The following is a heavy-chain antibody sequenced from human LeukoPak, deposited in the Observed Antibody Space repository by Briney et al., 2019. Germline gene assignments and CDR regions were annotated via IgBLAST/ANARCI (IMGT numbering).Heavy chain of an antibody. CDR1: GFTFSSYG. V-gene: IGHV3-30*18. CDR2: ISYDGSNK. CDR3: AKDWSTTVVTHTFDY. D-gene: IGHD4-23*01. J-gene: IGHJ4*02. Sequence: GGSLRLSCAASGFTFSSYGMHWVRQAPGKGLEWVAVISYDGSNKYYADSVKGRFTISRDNSKNTLYLQVNSLRAEDTAVYYCAKDWSTTVVTHTFDYWGQGTLVTVSS.